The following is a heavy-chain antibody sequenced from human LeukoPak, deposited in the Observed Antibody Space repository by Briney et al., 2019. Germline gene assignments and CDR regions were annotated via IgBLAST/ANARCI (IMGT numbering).Heavy chain of an antibody. CDR3: ARGAPVVTLQTNLYYFDY. V-gene: IGHV4-39*07. Sequence: PSETLSLTCTVSGGSISSSSYSWGWIRQPPGKGPEWIGSIYYSGSTYYNPSLKSRVTISVDTSKNQFSLKLSSVTAADTAVYYCARGAPVVTLQTNLYYFDYWGQGTLVTVSS. CDR1: GGSISSSSYS. CDR2: IYYSGST. J-gene: IGHJ4*02. D-gene: IGHD4-23*01.